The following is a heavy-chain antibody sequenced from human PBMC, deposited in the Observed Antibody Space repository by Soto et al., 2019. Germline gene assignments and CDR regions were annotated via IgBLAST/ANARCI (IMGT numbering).Heavy chain of an antibody. CDR1: RASIASSSYT. D-gene: IGHD2-2*01. CDR2: IYDSGST. V-gene: IGHV4-39*01. Sequence: PSVTLSLTCTFPRASIASSSYTWGLIRQPPGKGLEWIGSIYDSGSTYYNPSLKSRITVSVDTSKNQFSLNLSSVTAADTAVYYCARLQGYCIRTSSSGYYAMDVWGKGTTVT. CDR3: ARLQGYCIRTSSSGYYAMDV. J-gene: IGHJ6*04.